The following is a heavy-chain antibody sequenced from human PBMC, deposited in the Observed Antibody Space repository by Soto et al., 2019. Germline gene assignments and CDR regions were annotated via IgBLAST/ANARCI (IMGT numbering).Heavy chain of an antibody. CDR1: GYTFTSYY. V-gene: IGHV1-46*03. Sequence: QVQLVQSGAEVMQPGASVKVSCKASGYTFTSYYIQWVRQAPGQGLEWMGIINPSGGSTNYAQKFQGRVTMTRETSTSTVYMELSSLLSEDTAIYYCSRGYPPRDQLGNLPGAFWGQGTLVTVSS. J-gene: IGHJ4*02. CDR2: INPSGGST. D-gene: IGHD1-1*01. CDR3: SRGYPPRDQLGNLPGAF.